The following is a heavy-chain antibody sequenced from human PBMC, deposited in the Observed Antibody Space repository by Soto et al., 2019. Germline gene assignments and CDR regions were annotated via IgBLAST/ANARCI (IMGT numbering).Heavy chain of an antibody. D-gene: IGHD1-20*01. CDR1: NGSISIYH. CDR2: IDNSGST. V-gene: IGHV4-59*12. J-gene: IGHJ6*02. CDR3: ARRRGITVFDAGGFCHYYYAMDV. Sequence: QVQLQASGPGLVKPSETLSLTCTVSNGSISIYHWNWIRQPPGKGLEWIGYIDNSGSTNYTPSLKSRATISLDTSKNQFPLKVRCVTAADSAVYYCARRRGITVFDAGGFCHYYYAMDVWGQGTTVPVSS.